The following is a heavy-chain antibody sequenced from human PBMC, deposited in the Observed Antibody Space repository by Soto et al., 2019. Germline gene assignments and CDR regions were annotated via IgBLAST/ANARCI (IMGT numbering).Heavy chain of an antibody. CDR3: TTEGSSSNYFDGMDV. J-gene: IGHJ6*02. V-gene: IGHV3-15*01. CDR1: GFTFNYAW. D-gene: IGHD6-6*01. Sequence: EVQLVDSGGGLEKPGGSLRLSCAASGFTFNYAWMSWVRQAPGKGLEWVGRIKSKTDGGTTDYAAPVKGRFTISRDDSKRMVYLQMNSLKTEDTAVYYCTTEGSSSNYFDGMDVWGQGTTVTVSS. CDR2: IKSKTDGGTT.